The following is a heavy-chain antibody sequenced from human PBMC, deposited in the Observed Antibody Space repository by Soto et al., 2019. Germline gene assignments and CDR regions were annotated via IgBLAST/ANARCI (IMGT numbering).Heavy chain of an antibody. Sequence: QVQLQESGPGLVKPSETLSLTCTVSGGSISSYYWSWIRQPAGKGLEWIGRIYTSGSTNYNPSLKSRVTMSVDTSKNQFSLKLSSVTAADPAVYYCARDGRNWNHPRRYYYYYYGMDVWGQGTTVTVSS. CDR2: IYTSGST. CDR3: ARDGRNWNHPRRYYYYYYGMDV. V-gene: IGHV4-4*07. J-gene: IGHJ6*02. D-gene: IGHD1-20*01. CDR1: GGSISSYY.